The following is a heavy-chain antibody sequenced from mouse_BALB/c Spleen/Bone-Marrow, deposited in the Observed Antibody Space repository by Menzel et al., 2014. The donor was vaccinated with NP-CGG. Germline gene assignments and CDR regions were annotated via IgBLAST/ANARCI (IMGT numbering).Heavy chain of an antibody. Sequence: EVKVVESGGDLVKPGGSLKLSCAASGFTFSSYGMSWFRQTPDKRLEWVATISSGGSYTYYPDSVKGRFTISRDNAKNTLYLQMSSLKSEDTAMYYCASGNYYAMDYWGQGTSVTVSS. D-gene: IGHD1-1*01. CDR2: ISSGGSYT. CDR3: ASGNYYAMDY. V-gene: IGHV5-6*01. J-gene: IGHJ4*01. CDR1: GFTFSSYG.